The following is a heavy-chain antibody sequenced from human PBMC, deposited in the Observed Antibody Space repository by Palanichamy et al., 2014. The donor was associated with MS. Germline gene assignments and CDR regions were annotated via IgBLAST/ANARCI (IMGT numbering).Heavy chain of an antibody. Sequence: QVQLLQSGSVKRRPGSSVRVSCESQGGTFRDFAVSWVRQAPGQGLEWMGRIIPAGERVDYAQKFQGRVTLTADKSASTVYMEITGLELDDAAVYYCARDGRLGTSDNWGQGTLVTVSS. CDR3: ARDGRLGTSDN. CDR1: GGTFRDFA. J-gene: IGHJ4*02. D-gene: IGHD7-27*01. V-gene: IGHV1-69*04. CDR2: IIPAGERV.